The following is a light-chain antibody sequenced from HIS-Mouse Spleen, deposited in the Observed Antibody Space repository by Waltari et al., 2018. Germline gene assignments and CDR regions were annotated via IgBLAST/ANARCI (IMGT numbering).Light chain of an antibody. J-gene: IGLJ3*02. CDR2: RNN. CDR3: AAWDDSLGGPV. V-gene: IGLV1-47*01. Sequence: QSVLTQPPSASGTPGQRVTIPCSGSSSNLGSTSVYWYQQLPGPAPKLLIYRNNQRPSGVPDRFSGSKSGTSASLAISGLRSEDEADYYCAAWDDSLGGPVFGGGTKLTVL. CDR1: SSNLGSTS.